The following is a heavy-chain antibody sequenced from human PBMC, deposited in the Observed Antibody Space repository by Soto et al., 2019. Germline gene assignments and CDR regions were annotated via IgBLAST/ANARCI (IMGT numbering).Heavy chain of an antibody. CDR2: INDSGST. V-gene: IGHV4-34*01. Sequence: SETLSLTCAVFGGSFSGYYWSWIRQPPGKGLEWIGEINDSGSTNYNPSLKSRVTISVDTSKNQFSLKLSSVTAADTALYYCARERDEAFDIWGQGTMVTV. CDR3: ARERDEAFDI. CDR1: GGSFSGYY. J-gene: IGHJ3*02.